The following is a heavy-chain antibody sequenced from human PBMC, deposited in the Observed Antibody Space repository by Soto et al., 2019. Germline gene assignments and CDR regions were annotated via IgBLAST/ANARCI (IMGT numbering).Heavy chain of an antibody. CDR2: IYYSGST. CDR1: GGSISSGDYY. CDR3: ARGSGYETAFDY. D-gene: IGHD5-12*01. Sequence: SETLSLTCTVSGGSISSGDYYWSWIRQPPGKGLEWIGYIYYSGSTYYNPSLKSRVTISVDTSKNQFSLKLSSVTAADTAVYYCARGSGYETAFDYWGQGTMVTVSS. J-gene: IGHJ4*02. V-gene: IGHV4-30-4*01.